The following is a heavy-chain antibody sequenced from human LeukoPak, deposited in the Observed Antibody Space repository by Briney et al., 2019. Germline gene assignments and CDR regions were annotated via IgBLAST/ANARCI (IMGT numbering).Heavy chain of an antibody. V-gene: IGHV3-30*04. D-gene: IGHD3-10*01. J-gene: IGHJ6*03. CDR3: AKELGGDYYGSGSYGQAYYYYYYMGV. CDR2: ISNDGTYK. CDR1: GFTFSSYA. Sequence: PGGSLRLSCAASGFTFSSYAMHWVRQAPGKGLDWVAVISNDGTYKYYADSVKGRFTISRDNSKNTLYLQMNSLRAEDTAVYYCAKELGGDYYGSGSYGQAYYYYYYMGVWGKGTTVTISS.